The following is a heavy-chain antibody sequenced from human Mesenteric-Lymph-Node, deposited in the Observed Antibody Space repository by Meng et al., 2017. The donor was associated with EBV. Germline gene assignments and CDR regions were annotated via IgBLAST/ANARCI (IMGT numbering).Heavy chain of an antibody. J-gene: IGHJ4*02. D-gene: IGHD1-1*01. V-gene: IGHV4-61*01. CDR1: CGSVTSGSYY. Sequence: QLQESGPGLVQPSETLSLTCTVSCGSVTSGSYYWNWIRQPPGKRLEWIGYIHYSGSTNYNPSLKSQITISVDTSKNQLSLRVSHVTAADTAVYYCARGRRGVQYFDFWGQGALVTVSS. CDR3: ARGRRGVQYFDF. CDR2: IHYSGST.